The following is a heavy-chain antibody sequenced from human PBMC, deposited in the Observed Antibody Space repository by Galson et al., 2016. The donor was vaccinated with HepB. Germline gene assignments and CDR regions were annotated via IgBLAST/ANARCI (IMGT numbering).Heavy chain of an antibody. CDR1: GYTFTNYD. CDR2: MTPNSGNT. J-gene: IGHJ4*02. D-gene: IGHD1-14*01. CDR3: ARNRPFTGDFDY. V-gene: IGHV1-8*02. Sequence: SVKVSCKASGYTFTNYDFNWVRQAPGQGLEWLGWMTPNSGNTGYAQKFQGRLSLTRDISTSTACMELSSLTPDDTAAYYCARNRPFTGDFDYWGQGTLVTVSS.